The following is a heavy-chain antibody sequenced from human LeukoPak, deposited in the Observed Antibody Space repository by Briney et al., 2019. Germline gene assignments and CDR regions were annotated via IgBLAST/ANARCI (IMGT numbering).Heavy chain of an antibody. Sequence: GGSLRLSCVASGFPFSSYWMTWVRQAPGKGLEWVSGISWNSGSIGYADSVKGRFTISRDNAKNSLYLQMNSLRAEDTALYYCANDAGWGQGTLVTVSS. CDR2: ISWNSGSI. CDR1: GFPFSSYW. CDR3: ANDAG. J-gene: IGHJ4*02. V-gene: IGHV3-9*01.